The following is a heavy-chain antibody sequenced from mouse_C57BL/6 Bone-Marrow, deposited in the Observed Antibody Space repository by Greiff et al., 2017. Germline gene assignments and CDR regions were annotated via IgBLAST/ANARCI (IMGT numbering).Heavy chain of an antibody. CDR3: TTNDYDPGWFAY. Sequence: VHVKQSGDELVRPGASVKLSCTASGFNIKDDYMHWVKQRPEQGLEWIGWIDPENGDTEYASKFQGKATITADTSSNTAYLQLSSLTSEDTAVYYCTTNDYDPGWFAYWGQGTLVTVSA. V-gene: IGHV14-4*01. D-gene: IGHD2-4*01. CDR1: GFNIKDDY. J-gene: IGHJ3*01. CDR2: IDPENGDT.